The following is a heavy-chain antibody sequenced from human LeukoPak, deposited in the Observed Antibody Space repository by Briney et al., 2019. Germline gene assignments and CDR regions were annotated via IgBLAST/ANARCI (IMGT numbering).Heavy chain of an antibody. V-gene: IGHV1-2*02. D-gene: IGHD1-26*01. CDR2: INPNSGGT. J-gene: IGHJ3*02. CDR1: GYTFTSYA. CDR3: ARERESLGAFDI. Sequence: ASVKVSCKASGYTFTSYAMHWVRQAPGQGLEWMGWINPNSGGTNYAQKFQGRVTMTRDTSISTAYMELSRLRSDDTAVYYCARERESLGAFDIWGQGKMVTVSS.